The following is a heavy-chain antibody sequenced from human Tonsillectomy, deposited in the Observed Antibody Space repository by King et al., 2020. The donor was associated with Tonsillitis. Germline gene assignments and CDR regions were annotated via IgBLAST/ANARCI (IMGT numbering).Heavy chain of an antibody. CDR2: IDSAGDT. Sequence: VQLVEFGGGLVQPGGSLRLSCAASGFTFSSHDMHWVRQATGKGLEWVSGIDSAGDTYYPDSVKGRFTISRENAKNSLYLQMNSLRAGDTAVYYCARGRGGYYYLDYWGQGTLVRLL. J-gene: IGHJ4*02. CDR1: GFTFSSHD. CDR3: ARGRGGYYYLDY. V-gene: IGHV3-13*01. D-gene: IGHD3-22*01.